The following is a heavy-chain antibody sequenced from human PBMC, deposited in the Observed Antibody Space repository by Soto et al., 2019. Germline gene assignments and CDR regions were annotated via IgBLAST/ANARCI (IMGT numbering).Heavy chain of an antibody. D-gene: IGHD5-18*01. J-gene: IGHJ4*02. CDR3: ASGYSYGFFDY. V-gene: IGHV4-30-2*01. Sequence: PXETLSLTCAVSGFSISSGGYSWSWIRQPPGKGLEWIGYIYHSGSTYYNPSLKSRVTISVDRSKNQFSLKLSSVTAADTAVYYCASGYSYGFFDYWGQGNLVTVSS. CDR2: IYHSGST. CDR1: GFSISSGGYS.